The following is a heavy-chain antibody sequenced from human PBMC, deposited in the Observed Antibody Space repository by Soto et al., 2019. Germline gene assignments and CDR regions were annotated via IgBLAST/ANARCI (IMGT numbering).Heavy chain of an antibody. CDR1: GFSLITSGAA. CDR2: IYWDGDK. Sequence: QINLIESGPTLVNPTQTLTLTCTFSGFSLITSGAAVGWVRQPPGRALEWLALIYWDGDKRYNASLGNRLTITKDTSMNQVVLTLTNVDPADTATYYCAHRATMTIFGLIIDNGIWFDPWGQGTRVIVSS. CDR3: AHRATMTIFGLIIDNGIWFDP. J-gene: IGHJ5*02. V-gene: IGHV2-5*02. D-gene: IGHD3-3*01.